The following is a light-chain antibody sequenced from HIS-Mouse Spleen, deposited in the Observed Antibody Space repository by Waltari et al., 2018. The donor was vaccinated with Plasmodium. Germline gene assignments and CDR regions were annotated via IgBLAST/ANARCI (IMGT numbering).Light chain of an antibody. V-gene: IGLV3-10*01. CDR1: ALPKKY. J-gene: IGLJ3*02. CDR3: YSTDSSGNHRV. CDR2: EDS. Sequence: SYELKQPPSVSVSPGQTARIPCTGSALPKKYAYRYQQKSGQAPVLVIYEDSKRPSGIPERFSGSSSGTMATLTISGAQVEDEADYYCYSTDSSGNHRVFGGGTKLTVL.